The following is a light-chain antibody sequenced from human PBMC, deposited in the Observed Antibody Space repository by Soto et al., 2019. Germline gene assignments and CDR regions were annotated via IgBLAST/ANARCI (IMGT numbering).Light chain of an antibody. V-gene: IGKV3-20*01. CDR2: GAS. Sequence: EIVLTQSPGTLSLSPGERATLSCRASQSVSSSSLVWYQHKPGQAHRLLIYGASTRSTGIPDRFSGSGSGTHFTLTISRLEPEDFAVYYGQHDGSSPPYTFGQGTKLEIK. J-gene: IGKJ2*01. CDR1: QSVSSSS. CDR3: QHDGSSPPYT.